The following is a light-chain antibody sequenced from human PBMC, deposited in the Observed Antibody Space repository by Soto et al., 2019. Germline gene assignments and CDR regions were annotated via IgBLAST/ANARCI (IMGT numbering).Light chain of an antibody. V-gene: IGKV3-11*01. CDR2: DAS. Sequence: EIVLTQSPATLSLSPGERATLSCRASQSVSSYLAWYQQKPGQAPRLLIYDASNRATGIPARFSGSGSGTDFTLTIRSLEPEDFAVYYCQRRSNWSLTFGGGTKVEIK. J-gene: IGKJ4*01. CDR1: QSVSSY. CDR3: QRRSNWSLT.